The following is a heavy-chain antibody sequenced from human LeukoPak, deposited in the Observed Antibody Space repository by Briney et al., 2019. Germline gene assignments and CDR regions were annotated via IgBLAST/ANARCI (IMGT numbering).Heavy chain of an antibody. D-gene: IGHD3-22*01. J-gene: IGHJ3*02. V-gene: IGHV4-34*01. CDR3: AREEDYDSSGYAFDI. CDR1: GGSFSGYY. Sequence: SETLSLTCAVYGGSFSGYYWSWIRQPPGKGLEWIGEINHSGSTNYNPSLKSRVTISVDTSKNQFSLKLSSVTAADTAVYYCAREEDYDSSGYAFDIWGQGTMVTVSS. CDR2: INHSGST.